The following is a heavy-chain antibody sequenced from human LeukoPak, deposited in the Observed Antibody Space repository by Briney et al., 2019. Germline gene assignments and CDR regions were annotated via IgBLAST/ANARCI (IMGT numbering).Heavy chain of an antibody. D-gene: IGHD3-9*01. Sequence: GGSLRLSCAASGFTFSSYSMNWVRQAPGKGLEWVSYISSSSYTIYYADSVKGRFTISRDNAKKSLYLQMNSLRAEDTAVYYCARGQYDILTGLPLPDYWGQGTLVTVSS. CDR2: ISSSSYTI. CDR3: ARGQYDILTGLPLPDY. J-gene: IGHJ4*02. V-gene: IGHV3-48*01. CDR1: GFTFSSYS.